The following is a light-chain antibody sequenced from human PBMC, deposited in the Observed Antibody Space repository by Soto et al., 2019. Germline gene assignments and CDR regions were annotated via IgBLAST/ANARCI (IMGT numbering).Light chain of an antibody. CDR2: DVS. Sequence: QSALTQPDSVSGSPGQSITISCTGTSSDVGGYNYVSWYQQHPGKAPKLMIYDVSNRPSGVSNRFSGSKSGNMASLTISGLQAEDEAYYYCSSYTSSSTVVFGGGTKVTVL. CDR1: SSDVGGYNY. CDR3: SSYTSSSTVV. J-gene: IGLJ2*01. V-gene: IGLV2-14*01.